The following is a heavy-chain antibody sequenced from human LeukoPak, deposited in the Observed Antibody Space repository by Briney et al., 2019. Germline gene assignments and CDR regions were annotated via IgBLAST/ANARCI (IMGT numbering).Heavy chain of an antibody. V-gene: IGHV3-23*01. J-gene: IGHJ4*02. CDR1: GFTFSNYG. Sequence: PGVSLRLSCAASGFTFSNYGMNWVRQAPGKGLEGVSIITSGVGITYYADSVKGRFTISRDNSKNTLYLQMNSLRAEDTAVYYCAKGDYYDFDYWGQGTLVTVSS. D-gene: IGHD3-10*01. CDR3: AKGDYYDFDY. CDR2: ITSGVGIT.